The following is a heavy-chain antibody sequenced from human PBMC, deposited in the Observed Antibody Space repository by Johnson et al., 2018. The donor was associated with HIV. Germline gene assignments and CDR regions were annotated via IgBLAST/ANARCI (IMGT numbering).Heavy chain of an antibody. V-gene: IGHV3-66*01. CDR1: GFSVSSNY. CDR3: AKDGSGTYPNAFDI. D-gene: IGHD1-26*01. J-gene: IGHJ3*02. Sequence: VQLVESGGGLVQPGGSLRLSCAASGFSVSSNYMSWVRQAPWKGLEWVSVISSGGDTYYADSVKGRFAISRDDSKNTLFLQMNSLRAEDTAIYYCAKDGSGTYPNAFDIWGQWTMVTVSS. CDR2: ISSGGDT.